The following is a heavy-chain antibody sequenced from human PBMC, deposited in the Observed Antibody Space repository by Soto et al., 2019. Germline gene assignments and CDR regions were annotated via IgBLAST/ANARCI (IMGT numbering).Heavy chain of an antibody. V-gene: IGHV3-21*01. CDR1: GFSFSGYS. Sequence: PGGSLRLSCAASGFSFSGYSMNWVRQAPGQGLEWVSFITGSSNYIYYADSVKGRFTISRDNAKDSLYLQMNSLGAEDTAVYYCAREFYSDSTGYYLTGCFHYWGQGTLVTVSS. CDR3: AREFYSDSTGYYLTGCFHY. J-gene: IGHJ1*01. D-gene: IGHD3-22*01. CDR2: ITGSSNYI.